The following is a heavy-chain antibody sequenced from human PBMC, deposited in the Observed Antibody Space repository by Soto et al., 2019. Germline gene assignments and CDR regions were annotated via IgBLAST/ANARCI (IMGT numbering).Heavy chain of an antibody. CDR2: INHSGRT. V-gene: IGHV4-34*01. CDR3: AGGADFDFWSGPGWFDP. CDR1: GGSISGHY. Sequence: PSETLSLTCAVYGGSISGHYWNWIRQPPGKGLEWIGEINHSGRTNYNPSLKSRVTISVDTSKNQFSLNLGSVTAADTAVYYCAGGADFDFWSGPGWFDPWGQGTLVTVSS. J-gene: IGHJ5*02. D-gene: IGHD3-3*01.